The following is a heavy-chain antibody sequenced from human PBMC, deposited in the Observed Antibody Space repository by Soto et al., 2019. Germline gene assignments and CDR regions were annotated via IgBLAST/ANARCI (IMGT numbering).Heavy chain of an antibody. CDR2: INPNSGGT. D-gene: IGHD6-19*01. CDR3: GRGAVAAPYYYYVMDV. Sequence: ASVKVSCKASGYTFTGYYIHWVRQAPGQGLEWMGWINPNSGGTNYAQKFQGWVTMTRDTSISTAYMELSRLRSDDTAVYYCGRGAVAAPYYYYVMDVGGQGTRFTFSS. J-gene: IGHJ6*02. CDR1: GYTFTGYY. V-gene: IGHV1-2*04.